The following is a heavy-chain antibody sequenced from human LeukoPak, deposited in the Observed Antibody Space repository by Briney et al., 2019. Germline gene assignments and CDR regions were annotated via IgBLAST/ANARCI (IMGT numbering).Heavy chain of an antibody. CDR2: INHSGST. CDR1: GGSFSGYY. J-gene: IGHJ6*04. Sequence: SETLSLTCAVYGGSFSGYYWSWIRQPPGKGLEWIGAINHSGSTNYNPSLKSRVTISVGTSKNQFSLKLSSVTAADPAVYYCARRGITMVRGVIGYYYYYGMDVWPKGTRVSVSS. D-gene: IGHD3-10*01. V-gene: IGHV4-34*01. CDR3: ARRGITMVRGVIGYYYYYGMDV.